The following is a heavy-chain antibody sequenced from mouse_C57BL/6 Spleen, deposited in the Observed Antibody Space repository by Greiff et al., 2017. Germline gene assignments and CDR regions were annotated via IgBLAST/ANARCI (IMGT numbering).Heavy chain of an antibody. J-gene: IGHJ2*01. D-gene: IGHD2-4*01. V-gene: IGHV1-80*01. CDR3: ARWGDYEEYYFDD. CDR1: GYAFSSYW. Sequence: QVQLQQSGAELVKPGASVKISCKASGYAFSSYWMNWVKQRPGKGLEWIGQIYPGDGDTNYNGKFKGKATLTADKSSSTAYMQLSSLTSEDSAVYFCARWGDYEEYYFDDWGQGTTLTVSS. CDR2: IYPGDGDT.